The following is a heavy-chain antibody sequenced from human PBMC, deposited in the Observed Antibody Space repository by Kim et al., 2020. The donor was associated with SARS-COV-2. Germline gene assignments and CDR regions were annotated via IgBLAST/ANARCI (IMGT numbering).Heavy chain of an antibody. D-gene: IGHD2-8*01. J-gene: IGHJ4*02. CDR3: ARETSQIVLMVYAPGFDY. V-gene: IGHV3-30*04. Sequence: GGSLRLSCAASGFTFSSYAMHWVRQAPGKGLEWVAVISYDGSNKYYADSVKGRFTISRDNSKNTLYLQMNSLRAEDTAVYYCARETSQIVLMVYAPGFDYWGQGTLVTVSS. CDR2: ISYDGSNK. CDR1: GFTFSSYA.